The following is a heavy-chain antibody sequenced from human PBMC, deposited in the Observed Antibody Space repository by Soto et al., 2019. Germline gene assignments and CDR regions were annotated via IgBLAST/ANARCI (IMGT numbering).Heavy chain of an antibody. CDR3: ARDRSSKVDY. CDR2: IIPILGIA. CDR1: GGTFSSYT. J-gene: IGHJ4*02. V-gene: IGHV1-69*04. Sequence: SLKVSCKASGGTFSSYTISRVRLAPGQGLEGMGRIIPILGIANYAQKFQGRVTITADKSTSTAYMELSSLRSEDTAVYSCARDRSSKVDYWGQGTLVTGSS. D-gene: IGHD6-13*01.